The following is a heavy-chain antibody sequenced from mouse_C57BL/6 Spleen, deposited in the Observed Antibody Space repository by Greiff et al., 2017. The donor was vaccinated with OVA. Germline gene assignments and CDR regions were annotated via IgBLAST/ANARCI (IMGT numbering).Heavy chain of an antibody. J-gene: IGHJ2*01. D-gene: IGHD1-1*01. Sequence: QVQLQQPGAELVRPGTSVKLSCKASGYTFTSYWMHWVKQRPGQGLEWIGVIDPSDSYTNYNQKFKGKATLTVDTSSSTAYMQLSSLTSEDSAVYYCARSRTVVAPDDWGQGTTLTVSS. CDR1: GYTFTSYW. CDR2: IDPSDSYT. CDR3: ARSRTVVAPDD. V-gene: IGHV1-59*01.